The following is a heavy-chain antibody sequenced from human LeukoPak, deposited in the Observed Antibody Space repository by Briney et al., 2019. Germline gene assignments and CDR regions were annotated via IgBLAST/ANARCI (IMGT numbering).Heavy chain of an antibody. Sequence: SETLSLTCAVYGGSFSGYYWSWIRQPPGKGLELMGEINHSGSTNYNPSLKSRVTISVDTSKNQFSLKLSSVTAADTAVYYCARVTAAGNYYYYYYMDVWGKGTTVTVSS. CDR1: GGSFSGYY. D-gene: IGHD6-13*01. CDR3: ARVTAAGNYYYYYYMDV. J-gene: IGHJ6*03. CDR2: INHSGST. V-gene: IGHV4-34*01.